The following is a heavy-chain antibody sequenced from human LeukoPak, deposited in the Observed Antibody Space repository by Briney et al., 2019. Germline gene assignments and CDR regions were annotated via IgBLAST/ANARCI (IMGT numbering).Heavy chain of an antibody. D-gene: IGHD4-17*01. J-gene: IGHJ3*02. CDR1: GGTFSSYA. Sequence: GASVKVSCKASGGTFSSYAISWVRQAPGQGLEWMGRIIPILGIANYAQKFQGRVTITADKSTSTAYMELSSLRSEDTAVYYCARKGDGDYATDAFDIWGQGTMVTVSS. CDR2: IIPILGIA. V-gene: IGHV1-69*04. CDR3: ARKGDGDYATDAFDI.